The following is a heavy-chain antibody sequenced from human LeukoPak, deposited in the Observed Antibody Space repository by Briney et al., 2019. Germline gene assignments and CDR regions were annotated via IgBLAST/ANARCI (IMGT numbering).Heavy chain of an antibody. CDR2: IYYSGST. CDR1: GGSISSSSYY. J-gene: IGHJ4*02. CDR3: ARDLSYLDY. Sequence: SETLSLTCTVSGGSISSSSYYWGWIRQPPGKGLEWIGSIYYSGSTYYNPSLKSRVTISVDTSKNQFSLKLSSVTAADTAVYYCARDLSYLDYWGQGTLVTVSS. V-gene: IGHV4-39*07.